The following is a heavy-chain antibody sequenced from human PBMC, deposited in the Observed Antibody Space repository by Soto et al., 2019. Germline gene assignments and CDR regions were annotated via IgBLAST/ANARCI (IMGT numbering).Heavy chain of an antibody. D-gene: IGHD2-2*01. V-gene: IGHV3-23*01. CDR3: AKTSGVPPKRYYYYGMDV. CDR2: ISGSGGST. J-gene: IGHJ6*02. CDR1: GFTFSSYA. Sequence: VQLLESGGGLVQPGGSLRLSCAASGFTFSSYAMSWVRQAPGKGLEWVSAISGSGGSTYYADSVKGRFTISRDNSKNTLYLQMNSLRAEDTAVYYCAKTSGVPPKRYYYYGMDVWGQGTTVTVSS.